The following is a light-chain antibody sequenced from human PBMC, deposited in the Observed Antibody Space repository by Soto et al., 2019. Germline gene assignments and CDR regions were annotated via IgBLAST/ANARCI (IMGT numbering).Light chain of an antibody. CDR3: QQYHSHLVT. V-gene: IGKV1-5*03. Sequence: DIQMTQSPSTLSASVGDRVIITCRASQNINKWLAWYQQRPGKAPKLLIYEASSLESGVPSRFSGSGSGTEFTPTISSLQPDEFASYYCQQYHSHLVTFGQGTRLEVK. J-gene: IGKJ5*01. CDR2: EAS. CDR1: QNINKW.